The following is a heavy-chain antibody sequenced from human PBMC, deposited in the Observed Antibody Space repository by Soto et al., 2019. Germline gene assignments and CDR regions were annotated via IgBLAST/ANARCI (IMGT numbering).Heavy chain of an antibody. Sequence: QVQLVQSGAEVKKPGASVKVSCKASGYTFTSYYMHWVRQAPGQGLEWMGIINPSGGSTSYAQKFRGRVTMTRDTSTSTVYMELSSLRSEDTAVYYCASPHPTDAFDIWGQGTMVTVSS. CDR2: INPSGGST. J-gene: IGHJ3*02. CDR3: ASPHPTDAFDI. CDR1: GYTFTSYY. V-gene: IGHV1-46*01.